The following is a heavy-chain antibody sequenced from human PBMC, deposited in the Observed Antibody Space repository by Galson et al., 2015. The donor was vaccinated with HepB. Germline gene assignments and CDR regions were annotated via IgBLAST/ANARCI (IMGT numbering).Heavy chain of an antibody. J-gene: IGHJ6*03. CDR3: AKVTGSTNDYSNLYYYYMDV. CDR1: GFTFSSYG. V-gene: IGHV3-30*18. D-gene: IGHD4-11*01. Sequence: SLRLSCAASGFTFSSYGMHWVRQAPGKGLEWVAVISYDGSNKYYADSVKGRFTISRDNSKNTLYLQMNSLRAEDTAVYYCAKVTGSTNDYSNLYYYYMDVWGKGTTVTVSS. CDR2: ISYDGSNK.